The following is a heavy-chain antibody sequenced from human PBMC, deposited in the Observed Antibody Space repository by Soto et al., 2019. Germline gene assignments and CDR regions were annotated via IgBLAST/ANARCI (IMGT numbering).Heavy chain of an antibody. CDR1: GYTFTGYY. J-gene: IGHJ6*03. CDR2: INPNSGGT. D-gene: IGHD3-3*01. V-gene: IGHV1-2*04. CDR3: ARDSIFGVVTTPDYYYYYMDV. Sequence: ASMKVSCKASGYTFTGYYMHWVRQAPGQRLEWMGWINPNSGGTNYAQKFQGWVTMTRDTSISTAYMELSRLRSDDTAVYYCARDSIFGVVTTPDYYYYYMDVWGKGTTVTVSS.